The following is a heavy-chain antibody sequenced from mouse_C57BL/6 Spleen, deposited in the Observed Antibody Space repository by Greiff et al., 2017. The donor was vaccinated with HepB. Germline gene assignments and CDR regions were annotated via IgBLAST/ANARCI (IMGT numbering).Heavy chain of an antibody. J-gene: IGHJ2*01. V-gene: IGHV1-80*01. D-gene: IGHD2-1*01. CDR1: GYAFSSYW. CDR2: IYPGDGDT. CDR3: ASHYGNGEYYFDY. Sequence: QVHVKQSGAELVKPGASVKISCKASGYAFSSYWMNWVKQRPGKGLEWIGQIYPGDGDTNYNGNFKGKATLTADKSSSTAYMQLSSLTSEDSAVYFCASHYGNGEYYFDYWGQGTTLTVSS.